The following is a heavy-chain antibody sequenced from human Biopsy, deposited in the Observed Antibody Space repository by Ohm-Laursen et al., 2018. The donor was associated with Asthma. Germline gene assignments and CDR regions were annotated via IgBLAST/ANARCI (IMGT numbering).Heavy chain of an antibody. J-gene: IGHJ4*02. D-gene: IGHD2-2*01. CDR1: GGTFNTYA. CDR3: ARKAGSCISRTCYSLDF. Sequence: GASVKVSCKSLGGTFNTYAIGWVRQAPGQGLEWMGGINSVFGTTTYPQKFQDRVTITPDDSTSTVYMELSSLRSEDTAVYYCARKAGSCISRTCYSLDFWGQGTLVTVSS. CDR2: INSVFGTT. V-gene: IGHV1-69*13.